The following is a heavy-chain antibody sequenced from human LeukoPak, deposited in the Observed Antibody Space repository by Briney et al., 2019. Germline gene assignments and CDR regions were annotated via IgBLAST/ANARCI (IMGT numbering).Heavy chain of an antibody. CDR2: ISYDGSNK. CDR3: ATLPGGYDFWSGLRPRFTMDV. J-gene: IGHJ6*02. V-gene: IGHV3-30-3*01. Sequence: PGGSLRLSCAASGFTFSSYAMHWVRQAPGKGLEWVAVISYDGSNKYYADSVKGRFTISRDNSKNTLYLQMNSLRAEDTAVYYCATLPGGYDFWSGLRPRFTMDVWGQGTTVTVSS. D-gene: IGHD3-3*01. CDR1: GFTFSSYA.